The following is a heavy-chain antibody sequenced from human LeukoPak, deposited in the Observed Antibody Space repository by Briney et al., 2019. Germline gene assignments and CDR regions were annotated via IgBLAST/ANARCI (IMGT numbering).Heavy chain of an antibody. V-gene: IGHV1-18*01. D-gene: IGHD6-13*01. CDR2: ISAYNGNT. CDR3: AREYSSSWSRYGMDV. J-gene: IGHJ6*02. Sequence: ASVKVSCKASGYTFTSYGISWVRQAPGQGLERMGWISAYNGNTNYAQKLQGRVTMTTDTSTSTAYMELRSLRSDDTAVYYCAREYSSSWSRYGMDVWGQGTTVTVSS. CDR1: GYTFTSYG.